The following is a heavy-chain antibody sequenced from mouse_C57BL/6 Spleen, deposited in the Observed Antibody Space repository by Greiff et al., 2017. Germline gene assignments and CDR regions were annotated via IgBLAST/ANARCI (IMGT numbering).Heavy chain of an antibody. CDR2: INPNNGGT. CDR3: AKGGNDYDGDYYFDY. V-gene: IGHV1-22*01. Sequence: EVQLQQSGPELVKPGASVKMSCKASGYTFTDYNMHWVKQSHGKSLEWIGYINPNNGGTSYNQKFKGKATLTVNKSSSTAYMELRSLTSEDSAVYYCAKGGNDYDGDYYFDYWGQGTTLTVSS. D-gene: IGHD2-4*01. J-gene: IGHJ2*01. CDR1: GYTFTDYN.